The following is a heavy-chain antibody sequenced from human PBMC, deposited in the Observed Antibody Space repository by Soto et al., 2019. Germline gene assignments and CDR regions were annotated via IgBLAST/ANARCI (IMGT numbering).Heavy chain of an antibody. V-gene: IGHV4-34*01. CDR2: INHSGST. D-gene: IGHD2-15*01. J-gene: IGHJ6*03. CDR3: ARQRAGCSGGSCYSTDYYYYYMDV. Sequence: PSETLSLTCAVYGGSFSGYYWSWIRQPPGKGLEWIGEINHSGSTNYNPSLKSRVTISVDTSKNQFSLKLSSVTAADTAVYCCARQRAGCSGGSCYSTDYYYYYMDVWGKGTTVTVSS. CDR1: GGSFSGYY.